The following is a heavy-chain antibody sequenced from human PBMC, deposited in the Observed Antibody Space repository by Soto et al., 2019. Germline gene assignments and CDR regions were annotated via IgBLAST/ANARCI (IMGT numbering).Heavy chain of an antibody. CDR1: GGTFSTYA. CDR3: ARGVHYDSSGYYYFY. CDR2: IIPLFGTA. Sequence: SVKVSCKASGGTFSTYAIAWVRQAPGQGLEWMGGIIPLFGTAKYAQNFQGRIAITADESTNTAYMELRSLRSQDTAVYYCARGVHYDSSGYYYFYWGQGTLVTVSS. D-gene: IGHD3-22*01. V-gene: IGHV1-69*13. J-gene: IGHJ4*02.